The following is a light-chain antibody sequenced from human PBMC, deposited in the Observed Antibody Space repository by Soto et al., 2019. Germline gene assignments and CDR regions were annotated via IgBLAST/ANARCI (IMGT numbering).Light chain of an antibody. CDR3: QQYGSSPIT. V-gene: IGKV3-20*01. CDR1: QSVRNNY. J-gene: IGKJ5*01. CDR2: GAS. Sequence: EIVLTQSPGTLSLSPGGRATLSCRASQSVRNNYLVWYQHKPGQAPRLLIFGASSRATGIPDRFSGSGSGTDFTLTISRLEPEDFAVYYCQQYGSSPITFGQGTRLEIK.